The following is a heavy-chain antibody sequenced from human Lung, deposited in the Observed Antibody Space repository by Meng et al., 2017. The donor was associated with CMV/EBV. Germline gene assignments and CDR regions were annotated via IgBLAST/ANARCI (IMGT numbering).Heavy chain of an antibody. J-gene: IGHJ5*01. CDR1: SSSSGNNS. D-gene: IGHD3-16*01. Sequence: SSSSGNNSYTRIRQHPGRGLEWIGYIHDDGRNYYNPSIESRLKILLDTSKNEVSIRLTSVTAADTAVYYGATADGGVWNIGGCWFGSWGRGTLVTVSS. V-gene: IGHV4-30-4*06. CDR3: ATADGGVWNIGGCWFGS. CDR2: IHDDGRN.